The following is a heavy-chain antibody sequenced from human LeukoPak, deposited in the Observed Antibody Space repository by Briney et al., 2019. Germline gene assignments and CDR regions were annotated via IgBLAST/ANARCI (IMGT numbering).Heavy chain of an antibody. CDR3: ARGLYCSSTSCYNPIDY. Sequence: GASVKVSCKASGYTFTGYYMHWVRQAPGQGLEWMGWINPNSGGTNYAQKFQGRVTMTRDTSISTAYMELSRLRSEDTAVYYCARGLYCSSTSCYNPIDYWGQGILVTVSS. CDR1: GYTFTGYY. CDR2: INPNSGGT. D-gene: IGHD2-2*02. V-gene: IGHV1-2*02. J-gene: IGHJ4*02.